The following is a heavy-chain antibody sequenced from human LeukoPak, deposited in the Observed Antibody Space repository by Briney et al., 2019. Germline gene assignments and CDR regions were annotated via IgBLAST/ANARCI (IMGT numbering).Heavy chain of an antibody. CDR1: GFTFSTYA. J-gene: IGHJ6*02. D-gene: IGHD3-10*02. Sequence: PGGSLRLSCAASGFTFSTYAMSWVRQAPGKGLEWVSAISGSGGTTWYVDSVKGRFTMSRDNSKNTLYLQMNSLRAEDTAVYYCAKAPYVSSPYYYGMDVWGQGTTVTVSS. CDR3: AKAPYVSSPYYYGMDV. V-gene: IGHV3-23*01. CDR2: ISGSGGTT.